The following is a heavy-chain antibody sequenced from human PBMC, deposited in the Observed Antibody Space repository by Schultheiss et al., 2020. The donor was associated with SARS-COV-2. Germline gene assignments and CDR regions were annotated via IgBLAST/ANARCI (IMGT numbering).Heavy chain of an antibody. Sequence: SETLSLTCAVYGGSFSGYYWSWIRQPPGKGLEWIGYIYYSGSTNYNPSLKSRVTISVDTSKNQFSLKLSSVTAADTAVYYCARDVDVWGQGTTVTVSS. CDR2: IYYSGST. V-gene: IGHV4-59*01. CDR3: ARDVDV. J-gene: IGHJ6*02. CDR1: GGSFSGYY.